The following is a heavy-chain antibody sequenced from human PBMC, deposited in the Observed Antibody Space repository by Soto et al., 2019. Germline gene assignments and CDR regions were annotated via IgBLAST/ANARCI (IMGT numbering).Heavy chain of an antibody. CDR3: ASDPYSSSWYSVNYYGMDV. V-gene: IGHV3-74*01. CDR1: GFTFSSYW. J-gene: IGHJ6*02. CDR2: INSDGSST. D-gene: IGHD6-13*01. Sequence: GGSLRLSCAASGFTFSSYWMHWVRQAPGKGLVWVSRINSDGSSTSYADSVKGRFTISRDNAKNTLYLQMNSLRAEDTAVYYCASDPYSSSWYSVNYYGMDVWGQGPTVTVSS.